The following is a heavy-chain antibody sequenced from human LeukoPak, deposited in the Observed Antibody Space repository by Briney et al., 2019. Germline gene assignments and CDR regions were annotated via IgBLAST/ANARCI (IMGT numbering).Heavy chain of an antibody. CDR1: GFTFSSYG. CDR2: ISYDGSNK. J-gene: IGHJ6*03. Sequence: GGSLRLSCAASGFTFSSYGMHWVRQAPGKGLEWVAVISYDGSNKYYADSVKGRFTISRDNSKNTLYLQMNSLRAEDTAVYYCARGIAVAGPGIYYMDVWGKGTTVTVSS. CDR3: ARGIAVAGPGIYYMDV. D-gene: IGHD6-19*01. V-gene: IGHV3-30*03.